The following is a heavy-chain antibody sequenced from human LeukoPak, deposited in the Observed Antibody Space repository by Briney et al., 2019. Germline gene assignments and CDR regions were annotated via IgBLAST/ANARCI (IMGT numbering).Heavy chain of an antibody. Sequence: SETLSLTCTVTGGSISSYYWSWIRQPPGKGLERIGYIYYSGRTNYNPSLTSRVTISVDTSKNQFSLKLSSVTAADTAVYYCARDSPSGSYDYWGQGTLVTVSS. J-gene: IGHJ4*02. CDR2: IYYSGRT. D-gene: IGHD1-26*01. CDR3: ARDSPSGSYDY. CDR1: GGSISSYY. V-gene: IGHV4-59*01.